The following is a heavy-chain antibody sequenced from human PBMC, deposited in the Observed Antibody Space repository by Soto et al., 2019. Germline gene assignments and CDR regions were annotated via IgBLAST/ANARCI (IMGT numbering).Heavy chain of an antibody. CDR3: ARASGGIAAAGSQVHYYYYMDV. CDR1: GFTFSSYW. D-gene: IGHD6-13*01. V-gene: IGHV3-7*01. CDR2: IKQDGSEK. Sequence: PGGSLRLSCAASGFTFSSYWMSWVRQAPGKGLEWVANIKQDGSEKYYVDSVKGRFTISRDNAKNSLYLQMNSLRAEDTAVYYCARASGGIAAAGSQVHYYYYMDVRGKGTTVTVSS. J-gene: IGHJ6*03.